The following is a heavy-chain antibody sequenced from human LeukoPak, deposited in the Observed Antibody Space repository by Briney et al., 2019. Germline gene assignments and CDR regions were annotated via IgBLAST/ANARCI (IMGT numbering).Heavy chain of an antibody. CDR3: ARVNYYYYGMDV. V-gene: IGHV4-61*01. CDR1: GGSVSSGSYY. CDR2: VYYSGTT. J-gene: IGHJ6*02. Sequence: SETLSLTCTVSGGSVSSGSYYWSWIRQPPGRELEWIAYVYYSGTTNYNPSLKSRVTISRDTSKNQFSPKVTSVTAADTAVYYCARVNYYYYGMDVWGQGTTVTVSS.